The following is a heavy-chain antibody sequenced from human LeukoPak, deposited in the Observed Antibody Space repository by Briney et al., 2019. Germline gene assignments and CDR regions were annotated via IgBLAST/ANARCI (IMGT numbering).Heavy chain of an antibody. CDR2: IWFDGTNK. CDR3: ARAAPATVTVDY. V-gene: IGHV3-33*01. Sequence: PGGSLRLSCAASGFSFSSFDMHWVRQAPGKGLEWVAIIWFDGTNKYYADSVKGRFTISRDNSKNTLYLQMNSLRAEDTAVYYCARAAPATVTVDYWGQGTLVTVSS. J-gene: IGHJ4*02. D-gene: IGHD4-17*01. CDR1: GFSFSSFD.